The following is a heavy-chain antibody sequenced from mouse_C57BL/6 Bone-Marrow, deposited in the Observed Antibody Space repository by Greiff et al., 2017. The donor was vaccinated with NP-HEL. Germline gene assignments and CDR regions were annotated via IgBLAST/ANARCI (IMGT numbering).Heavy chain of an antibody. V-gene: IGHV1-22*01. J-gene: IGHJ2*01. CDR3: AREVGGYFDY. Sequence: VQLQQSGPALVKPGASVKMSCKASGYTFTDYNMHWVKQSHGKSLEWIGYINPNSGGTSYNQKFKGKATLTVNKSSSTAYMELRSLTSEDSAVYYCAREVGGYFDYWGQGTTLTVSS. CDR1: GYTFTDYN. CDR2: INPNSGGT. D-gene: IGHD1-1*02.